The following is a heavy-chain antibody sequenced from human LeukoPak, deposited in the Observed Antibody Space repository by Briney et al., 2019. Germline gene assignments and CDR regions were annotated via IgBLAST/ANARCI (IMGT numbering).Heavy chain of an antibody. Sequence: NTGESLKISCKGSGYSFTSYWIGWVRQMPGKGLEWMGIIYPGDSDTRYSPSFQGQVTISADKSISTAYLQWSSLKASDTAMYYCARHPPPTVTTLPWFDPWGQGTLVTVSS. CDR3: ARHPPPTVTTLPWFDP. D-gene: IGHD4-11*01. CDR2: IYPGDSDT. J-gene: IGHJ5*02. CDR1: GYSFTSYW. V-gene: IGHV5-51*01.